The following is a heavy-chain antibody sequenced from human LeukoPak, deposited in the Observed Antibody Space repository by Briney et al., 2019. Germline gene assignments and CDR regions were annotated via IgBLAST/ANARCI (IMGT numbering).Heavy chain of an antibody. CDR1: GYTFTSYY. J-gene: IGHJ3*02. D-gene: IGHD1-26*01. CDR2: INPNGGST. CDR3: ARDIVGARKDDAFDI. Sequence: ASVKVSCKASGYTFTSYYMHWVRQAPGQGLEWMGIINPNGGSTSYAQKFQGRVTMTRDMSTSTVYMELSSLRSEDTAVYYCARDIVGARKDDAFDIWGQGTMVTVSS. V-gene: IGHV1-46*01.